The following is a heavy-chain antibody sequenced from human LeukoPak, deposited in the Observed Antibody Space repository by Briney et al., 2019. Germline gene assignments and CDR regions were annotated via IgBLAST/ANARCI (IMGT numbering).Heavy chain of an antibody. CDR1: GGSISSGDYY. CDR3: ARARYCSSTSCHGGYYYGMDV. Sequence: SETLSLTCTVSGGSISSGDYYWRWIRQPPGKGLEWIGYIYYSGSPYYNPSLKSRVTISVDTSKNQFSLKLSSVTAADTAVYYCARARYCSSTSCHGGYYYGMDVWGQGTTVTVSS. CDR2: IYYSGSP. V-gene: IGHV4-30-4*01. J-gene: IGHJ6*02. D-gene: IGHD2-2*01.